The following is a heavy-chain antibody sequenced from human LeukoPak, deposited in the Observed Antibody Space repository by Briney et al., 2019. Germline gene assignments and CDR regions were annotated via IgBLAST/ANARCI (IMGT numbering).Heavy chain of an antibody. Sequence: SETLSLTCAVYGGSFSGYYWSWIRQPPGKGLEWIGEINHSGSTNYNPSLKSRVTVSVDTSTNHFSLKLSSVTAADTAVYYCARGLPFIYGSGGYFVTPNWFDPWGQGTLVTVSS. J-gene: IGHJ5*02. CDR1: GGSFSGYY. CDR3: ARGLPFIYGSGGYFVTPNWFDP. V-gene: IGHV4-34*01. D-gene: IGHD3-10*01. CDR2: INHSGST.